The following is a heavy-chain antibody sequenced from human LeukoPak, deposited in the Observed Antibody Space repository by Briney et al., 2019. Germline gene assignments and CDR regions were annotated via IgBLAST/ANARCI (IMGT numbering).Heavy chain of an antibody. CDR2: ITGSGGST. V-gene: IGHV3-23*01. D-gene: IGHD4-17*01. J-gene: IGHJ4*02. CDR1: GFIFSTFA. Sequence: GGSLRLSCAASGFIFSTFAMSWVRQAPGKGLEWVSVITGSGGSTYYADSVKGRFTISRDNSKNTLYLQMNGLRAEDAAVYYCTKVISFAVTRVYYFDYWGQGTLVTVSS. CDR3: TKVISFAVTRVYYFDY.